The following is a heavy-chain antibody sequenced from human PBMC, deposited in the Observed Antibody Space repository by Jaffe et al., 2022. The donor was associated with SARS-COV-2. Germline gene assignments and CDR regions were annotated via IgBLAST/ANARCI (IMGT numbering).Heavy chain of an antibody. V-gene: IGHV1-46*01. CDR3: ARVHNCGGDCFLYYYYYGMDV. D-gene: IGHD2-21*02. J-gene: IGHJ6*02. Sequence: QVQLVQSGAEVKKPGASVKVSCKASGYTFTSYYMHWVRQAPGQGLEWMGIINPSGGSTSYAQKFQGRVTMTRDTSTSTVYMELSSLRSEDTAVYYCARVHNCGGDCFLYYYYYGMDVWGQGTTVTVSS. CDR2: INPSGGST. CDR1: GYTFTSYY.